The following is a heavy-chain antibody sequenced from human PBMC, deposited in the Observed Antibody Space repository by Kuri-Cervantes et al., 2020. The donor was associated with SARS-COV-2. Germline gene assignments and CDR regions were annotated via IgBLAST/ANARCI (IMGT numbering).Heavy chain of an antibody. CDR3: AKRRGGYCSSTSCPGYFDY. CDR1: GGSFSGYY. Sequence: GSLRLSCAVYGGSFSGYYWSWIRQPPGKGLEWIGEINNSGSTNYNPSLKGRFTISVDTSKNQFSLKLSSVTAADTAVYYCAKRRGGYCSSTSCPGYFDYWGQGTLVTVSS. D-gene: IGHD2-2*01. V-gene: IGHV4-34*01. CDR2: INNSGST. J-gene: IGHJ4*02.